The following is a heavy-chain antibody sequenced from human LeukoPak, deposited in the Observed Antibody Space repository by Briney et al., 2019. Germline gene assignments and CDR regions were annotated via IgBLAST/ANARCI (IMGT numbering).Heavy chain of an antibody. Sequence: ASVKVSCKASGYTFTSYGISWVRQAPGQGLEWMGWISAYNGNTNYAQKLQGRVTMTTDTSTSTAYMELRSLRSDDTAVYYCARLSGAPVRHPIYHFDYWGQGTLVTVSS. CDR2: ISAYNGNT. J-gene: IGHJ4*02. CDR1: GYTFTSYG. CDR3: ARLSGAPVRHPIYHFDY. V-gene: IGHV1-18*01. D-gene: IGHD2-2*02.